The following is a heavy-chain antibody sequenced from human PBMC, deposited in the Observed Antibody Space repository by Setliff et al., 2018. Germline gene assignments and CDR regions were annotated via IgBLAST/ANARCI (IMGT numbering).Heavy chain of an antibody. Sequence: PSETLSLTCTVSGGSISSGDYYWSWIRQSPEKGLEWIGTIYQNGITYYNPSVKSRVTISVDKSKNQFSLSLRSVTAADTAVYYCARAPGRNIRGDYWGQGALVTVSS. V-gene: IGHV4-39*07. J-gene: IGHJ4*02. CDR2: IYQNGIT. D-gene: IGHD3-10*01. CDR3: ARAPGRNIRGDY. CDR1: GGSISSGDYY.